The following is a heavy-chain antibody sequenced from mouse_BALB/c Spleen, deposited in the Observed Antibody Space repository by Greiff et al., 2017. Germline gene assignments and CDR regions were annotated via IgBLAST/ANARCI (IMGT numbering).Heavy chain of an antibody. Sequence: EVQLQQSGAELVKPGASVKLSCTASGFNIKDTYLPWVKQRPEQGLEWIGRIDPANGNTKYDPKFQGKATITADTSSNTAYLQLSSLTSEDTAVYYCARDLIYYGNYNYAMDYGGQGTSVSVSA. CDR3: ARDLIYYGNYNYAMDY. D-gene: IGHD2-1*01. CDR1: GFNIKDTY. J-gene: IGHJ4*01. V-gene: IGHV14-3*02. CDR2: IDPANGNT.